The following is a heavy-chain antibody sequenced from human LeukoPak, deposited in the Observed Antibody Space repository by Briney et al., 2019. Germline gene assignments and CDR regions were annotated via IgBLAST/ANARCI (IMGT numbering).Heavy chain of an antibody. D-gene: IGHD5-12*01. J-gene: IGHJ4*02. CDR1: GGSISSDGYS. V-gene: IGHV4-30-2*01. CDR2: IYHSGST. CDR3: ARSRGYSGYDAFDY. Sequence: SQTLSLTCAVSGGSISSDGYSWIWIRQPPGKGLEWIGYIYHSGSTYYNPSLESRVTISVDRSKNQCSLKLSSVTAADTAVYYCARSRGYSGYDAFDYWGQGTLVTVSS.